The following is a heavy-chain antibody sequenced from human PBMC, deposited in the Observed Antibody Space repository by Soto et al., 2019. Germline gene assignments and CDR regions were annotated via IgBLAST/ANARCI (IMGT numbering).Heavy chain of an antibody. CDR1: GFTLSSSA. Sequence: GASVKVSCKTSGFTLSSSAVHWVRQARGHRLQWKGIINPSGGSTSYAQKFQGRVTMTRDTSTSTVYMELSSLRSEDTAVYYCARDSLQWLVVWGQGTTVTVSS. J-gene: IGHJ6*02. D-gene: IGHD6-19*01. V-gene: IGHV1-46*01. CDR2: INPSGGST. CDR3: ARDSLQWLVV.